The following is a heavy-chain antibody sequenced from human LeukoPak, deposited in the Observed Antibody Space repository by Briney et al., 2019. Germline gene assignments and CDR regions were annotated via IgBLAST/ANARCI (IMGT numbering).Heavy chain of an antibody. V-gene: IGHV3-30*02. CDR2: IRYDGSNK. J-gene: IGHJ4*02. D-gene: IGHD6-13*01. Sequence: GGSLRLSCAASGFTFSSYGMHWVRQAPGKGLEWVAFIRYDGSNKYYADSMKGRFTISRDNSKNTLYLQMNSLRAEDTAVYYCAKDASWYGEYFDYWGQGTLVTVSS. CDR3: AKDASWYGEYFDY. CDR1: GFTFSSYG.